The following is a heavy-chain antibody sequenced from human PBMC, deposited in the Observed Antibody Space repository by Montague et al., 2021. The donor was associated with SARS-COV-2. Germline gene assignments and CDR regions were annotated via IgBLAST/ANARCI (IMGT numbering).Heavy chain of an antibody. D-gene: IGHD3-3*01. J-gene: IGHJ6*02. CDR3: ARGRITIFGVEDYYYGMDV. Sequence: SQRLSCAASGFTFSSYWMSWVRQAPGKGLEWVANIKQDGSEKYYVDSVKGRFTISRDNAKNSLYLQMNSLRAEDTAVYYCARGRITIFGVEDYYYGMDVWGQGTTVTVSS. CDR2: IKQDGSEK. V-gene: IGHV3-7*03. CDR1: GFTFSSYW.